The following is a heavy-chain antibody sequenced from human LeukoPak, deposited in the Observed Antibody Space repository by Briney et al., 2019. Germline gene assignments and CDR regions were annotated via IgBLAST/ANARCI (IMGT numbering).Heavy chain of an antibody. CDR1: GFTFSSYS. J-gene: IGHJ4*02. Sequence: GALRLSCAASGFTFSSYSMNWVRQAPGKGLEWVSSISSSISYIYHADSVKGRFTISRDNAKNSLYLQMNSLRAEDTAVYYCARDPDRRYFDWLRAFDYWGQGTLVTVSS. D-gene: IGHD3-9*01. V-gene: IGHV3-21*01. CDR3: ARDPDRRYFDWLRAFDY. CDR2: ISSSISYI.